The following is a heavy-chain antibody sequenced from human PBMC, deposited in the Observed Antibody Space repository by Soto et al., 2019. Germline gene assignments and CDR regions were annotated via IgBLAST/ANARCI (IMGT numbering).Heavy chain of an antibody. Sequence: PSETLSLTCTVSGGSISSGGYYWSWIRQHPGKGLEWIGYIYYSGSTYYNPSLKSRVTISVDTSKNQFSLKLSSVTAADTAVYYCATSRIAKQQLVVGNWFDPWGQGTLVTVSS. CDR3: ATSRIAKQQLVVGNWFDP. J-gene: IGHJ5*02. CDR2: IYYSGST. CDR1: GGSISSGGYY. D-gene: IGHD6-13*01. V-gene: IGHV4-31*03.